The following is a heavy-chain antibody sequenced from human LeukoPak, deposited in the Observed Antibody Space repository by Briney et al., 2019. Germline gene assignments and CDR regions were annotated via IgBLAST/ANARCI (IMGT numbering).Heavy chain of an antibody. J-gene: IGHJ5*02. CDR3: ARDRNYYDSNGYDPWFDP. D-gene: IGHD3-22*01. CDR2: IYYSGST. CDR1: GGSISRYY. V-gene: IGHV4-59*01. Sequence: SETLSLTCTVSGGSISRYYWSWIRQPPGKGLEWIGFIYYSGSTNYNPSLKSRVTISVDTSKNQFSLRLSSVTAADTAVYYCARDRNYYDSNGYDPWFDPWGQGTLVTVSS.